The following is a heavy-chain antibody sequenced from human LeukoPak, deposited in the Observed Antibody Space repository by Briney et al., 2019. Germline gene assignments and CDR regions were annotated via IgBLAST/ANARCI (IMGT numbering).Heavy chain of an antibody. Sequence: PGGSLRLSCAASGFTFSNAWMSWVRQAPGKGLEWVSAISGSGGSTYYADSVKGRFTISRDNSKNTLYLQMNSLRAEDTAVYYCATSYGLVVPAASLDYWGQGTLVTVSS. CDR3: ATSYGLVVPAASLDY. CDR2: ISGSGGST. J-gene: IGHJ4*02. CDR1: GFTFSNAW. V-gene: IGHV3-23*01. D-gene: IGHD2-2*01.